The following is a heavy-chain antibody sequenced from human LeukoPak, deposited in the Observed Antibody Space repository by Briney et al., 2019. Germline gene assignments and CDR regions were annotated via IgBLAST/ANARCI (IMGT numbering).Heavy chain of an antibody. CDR3: ARELASGD. V-gene: IGHV3-74*01. D-gene: IGHD6-13*01. J-gene: IGHJ4*02. CDR2: INTDGNST. CDR1: GFAFSTYW. Sequence: GGSLRLSCAASGFAFSTYWMHWVRQAPGKGLVWVSQINTDGNSTTYADSVKGRFTVSRDNAKNTLYLQMNSLRAEDTAVYCCARELASGDWGQGTLVTVSS.